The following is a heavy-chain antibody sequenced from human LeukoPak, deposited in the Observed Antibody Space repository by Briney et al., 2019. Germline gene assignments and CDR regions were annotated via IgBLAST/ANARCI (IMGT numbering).Heavy chain of an antibody. CDR1: GFTFSSYA. CDR2: ISYDGSNK. Sequence: HPGGSLRLSGAASGFTFSSYAMNWVRQSTGKWLDCVAVISYDGSNKYYAVSVKGRFTISRDNSKNTLYLQMNSLRAEDTAVYYCARAGDAVLFFDYWGQGTLVTVSS. J-gene: IGHJ4*02. D-gene: IGHD2-21*01. V-gene: IGHV3-30*04. CDR3: ARAGDAVLFFDY.